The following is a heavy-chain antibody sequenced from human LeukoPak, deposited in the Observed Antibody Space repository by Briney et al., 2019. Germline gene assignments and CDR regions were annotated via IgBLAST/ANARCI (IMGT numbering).Heavy chain of an antibody. V-gene: IGHV4-34*01. Sequence: SETLSLTCAVYGGSFSGYYWSWIRQPPGKGLEWIGEINHSGSTNYNPSLKSRVTISVDTSKNQFSLKLSSVTAADTAVYYCARAAPAFEAAAGTDAFDIWGQGTMVTVSS. CDR1: GGSFSGYY. CDR3: ARAAPAFEAAAGTDAFDI. CDR2: INHSGST. D-gene: IGHD6-13*01. J-gene: IGHJ3*02.